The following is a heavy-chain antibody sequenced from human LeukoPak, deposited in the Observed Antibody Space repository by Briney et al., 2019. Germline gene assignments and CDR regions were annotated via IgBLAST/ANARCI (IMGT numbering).Heavy chain of an antibody. V-gene: IGHV3-21*04. CDR1: GFTFSSYN. Sequence: GGSLRLSCAASGFTFSSYNMYWVRQAPGKGLEWVSSISGGSDYIFHADPVKGRFTISRDNAKNSLYLQMNSLRAEDTAVYYCARDGRSDYYYDSSGNFDYWGQGTLVTVSS. J-gene: IGHJ4*02. CDR3: ARDGRSDYYYDSSGNFDY. CDR2: ISGGSDYI. D-gene: IGHD3-22*01.